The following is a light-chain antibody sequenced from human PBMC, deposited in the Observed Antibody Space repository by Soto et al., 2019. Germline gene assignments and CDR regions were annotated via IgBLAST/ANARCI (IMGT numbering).Light chain of an antibody. CDR3: SSYTSSSTYV. J-gene: IGLJ1*01. V-gene: IGLV2-14*01. CDR2: EVS. Sequence: QSVLTQRASVSWSPRQSITISCTGTSSDVGGYNYVSWYQQHPGKAPKLMIYEVSNRPSGVSNRFSGSKSGNTASLTISGLQAEDEADYYCSSYTSSSTYVFGTGTKVTAL. CDR1: SSDVGGYNY.